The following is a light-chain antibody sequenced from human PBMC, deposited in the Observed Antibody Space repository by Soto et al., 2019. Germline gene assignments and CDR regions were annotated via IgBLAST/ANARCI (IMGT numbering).Light chain of an antibody. J-gene: IGLJ3*02. V-gene: IGLV1-40*01. CDR1: RSNIGGGYD. CDR3: LSYDRSLSAWV. CDR2: GDT. Sequence: QSVLTQSPSVSGAPGQRVTISCTGSRSNIGGGYDVHWYQQLPGTAPKLLIHGDTKRPSGVADRFSGSKSGTSASLAITGLQAEDEADYYCLSYDRSLSAWVFGGGTKLTVL.